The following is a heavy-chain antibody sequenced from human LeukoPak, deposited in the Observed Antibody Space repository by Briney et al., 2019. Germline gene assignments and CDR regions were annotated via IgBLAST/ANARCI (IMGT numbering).Heavy chain of an antibody. CDR2: IKKDGSEK. CDR3: ARHLSGVTGYTYGRGIDY. J-gene: IGHJ4*02. D-gene: IGHD5-18*01. CDR1: GFTFSSYW. Sequence: GGSLRLSCTASGFTFSSYWMSWVRQAPGKGLEWVAKIKKDGSEKYYVDSVKGRFTISRDNAKTSLYLQMNSLRAEDTAVYYCARHLSGVTGYTYGRGIDYWGQGTLVTVSS. V-gene: IGHV3-7*01.